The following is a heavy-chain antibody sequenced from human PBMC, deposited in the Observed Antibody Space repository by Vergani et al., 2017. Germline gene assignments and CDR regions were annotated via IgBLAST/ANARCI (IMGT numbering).Heavy chain of an antibody. CDR3: ARDRGSSGRYYYYGMDV. V-gene: IGHV1-69*01. J-gene: IGHJ6*02. Sequence: QVQLVQSGAEVKKPGASVKVSCKASGGTFSSYAISWVRQAPGQGLEWMGGIIPIFGTANYAQKFQGRVTITADESTSTAYLELSSLRSEDTAVYYCARDRGSSGRYYYYGMDVWGQGTTVTVSS. D-gene: IGHD6-6*01. CDR2: IIPIFGTA. CDR1: GGTFSSYA.